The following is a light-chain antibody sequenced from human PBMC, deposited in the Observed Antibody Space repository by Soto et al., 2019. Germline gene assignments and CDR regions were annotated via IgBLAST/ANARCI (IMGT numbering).Light chain of an antibody. CDR2: AAS. V-gene: IGKV1-39*01. CDR3: QHSFRYPFT. Sequence: DVYLTQSPSSLSASVGDRVTITCRASQDISSDVTWYQLKPGQVPKVIIYAASKLDIGVPSRFSGRGSETRFTLTISSLQREDFATYYCQHSFRYPFTFGPGTKVDV. CDR1: QDISSD. J-gene: IGKJ3*01.